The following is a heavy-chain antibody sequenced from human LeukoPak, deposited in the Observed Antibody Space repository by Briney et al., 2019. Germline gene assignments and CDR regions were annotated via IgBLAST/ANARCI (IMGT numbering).Heavy chain of an antibody. D-gene: IGHD2-15*01. Sequence: GGSLRLSCAASGFTVTPNYMSWVRQAPGKGMEWVSIIYNSGSTNYADSVKGRFSIFRDNSKNSVILEMSSLRAEDTAVYYCAKDLWGFVEVAAILDYWGQGTLVTVSS. V-gene: IGHV3-66*01. J-gene: IGHJ4*02. CDR1: GFTVTPNY. CDR2: IYNSGST. CDR3: AKDLWGFVEVAAILDY.